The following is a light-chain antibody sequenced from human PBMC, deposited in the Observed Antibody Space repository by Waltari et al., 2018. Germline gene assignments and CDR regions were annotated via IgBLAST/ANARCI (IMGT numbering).Light chain of an antibody. J-gene: IGLJ2*01. CDR3: SSYAGSSKGV. Sequence: QSAPTQPASVSGSPGQSITISCTATSSDVGNYTRFSWYQQHPGKAPKLMIYAVSKRPSGVSDRFSGSKSGDMASLTISGLQPEDEAEYFCSSYAGSSKGVFGGGTKVTVL. CDR1: SSDVGNYTR. V-gene: IGLV2-23*02. CDR2: AVS.